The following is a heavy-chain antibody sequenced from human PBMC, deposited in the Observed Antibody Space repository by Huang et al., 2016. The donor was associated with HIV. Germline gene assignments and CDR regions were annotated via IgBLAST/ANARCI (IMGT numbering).Heavy chain of an antibody. Sequence: QDQLVQSGAEVKKPGSSVEVSCKASGGSFSTYAINWVRQAPGQGREWMGGSIPTFVTPNYGQNGRGRVTITADESRRTAYLHLSSLRSEDTAVYYCSRGPPLTAGVRGIMGYKLDDWGQGTLVTVSS. V-gene: IGHV1-69*13. CDR2: SIPTFVTP. CDR1: GGSFSTYA. CDR3: SRGPPLTAGVRGIMGYKLDD. D-gene: IGHD3-10*01. J-gene: IGHJ1*01.